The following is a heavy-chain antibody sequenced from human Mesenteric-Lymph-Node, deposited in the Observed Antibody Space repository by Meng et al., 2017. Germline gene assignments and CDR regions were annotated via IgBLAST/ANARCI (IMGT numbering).Heavy chain of an antibody. V-gene: IGHV4-30-4*01. CDR2: IDYSGST. D-gene: IGHD1-7*01. CDR1: GGSISSGDYY. CDR3: GRDQGRELINH. Sequence: VQLHESGPGLGKPSQTLSLTCTVSGGSISSGDYYWSWIRPPPGKGLEWIGYIDYSGSTYYNPSLKSRVTISVDTSKNQFSLKLSSVTAADAAVYYCGRDQGRELINHWGQGALVTVSS. J-gene: IGHJ4*02.